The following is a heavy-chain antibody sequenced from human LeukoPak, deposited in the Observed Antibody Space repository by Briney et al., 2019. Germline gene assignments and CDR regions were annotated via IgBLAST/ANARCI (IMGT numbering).Heavy chain of an antibody. D-gene: IGHD3-22*01. V-gene: IGHV4-34*01. Sequence: SETLSLTCAVHGGSFSGYYWSWIRQPPGKGLEWIGEINHSGSTNYNPSLKSRVTISVDTSKNQFSLKLSSVTAADTAVYYCARSPFGSITMIENWFDPWGQGTLVTVSS. J-gene: IGHJ5*02. CDR2: INHSGST. CDR3: ARSPFGSITMIENWFDP. CDR1: GGSFSGYY.